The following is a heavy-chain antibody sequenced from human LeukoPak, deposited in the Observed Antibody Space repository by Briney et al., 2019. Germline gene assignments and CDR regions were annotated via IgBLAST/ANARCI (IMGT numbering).Heavy chain of an antibody. CDR3: ARHSGGLVVIDAAFGY. J-gene: IGHJ4*02. V-gene: IGHV4-34*01. CDR1: GGSFSGYY. Sequence: SETLSLTCAVYGGSFSGYYWSWIRQPPGKGLEWIGEINHSGSTNYNPSLKSRVTISVDTSKNQFSLKLSSVTAADTAVYYCARHSGGLVVIDAAFGYWGQGTLVTVSS. CDR2: INHSGST. D-gene: IGHD3-22*01.